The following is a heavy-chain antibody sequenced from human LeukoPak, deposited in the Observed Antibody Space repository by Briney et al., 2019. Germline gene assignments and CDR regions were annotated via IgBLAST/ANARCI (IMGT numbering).Heavy chain of an antibody. CDR2: INHSGST. CDR1: GGSFSGYY. CDR3: ARVKRYCSGGSCSGYYFDY. D-gene: IGHD2-15*01. V-gene: IGHV4-34*01. J-gene: IGHJ4*02. Sequence: SETLSPTCAGYGGSFSGYYWSWLRQPPGKGLEWFGEINHSGSTNYNQSLKSRVTISVDTSKNQFSLKLSSVTAADTAVYYCARVKRYCSGGSCSGYYFDYWGQGTLVTVSS.